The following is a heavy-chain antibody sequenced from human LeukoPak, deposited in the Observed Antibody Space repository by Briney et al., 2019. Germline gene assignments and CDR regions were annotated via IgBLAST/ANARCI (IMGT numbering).Heavy chain of an antibody. D-gene: IGHD6-13*01. CDR3: AKDVGRSSPPFDY. CDR2: ISGSGGST. V-gene: IGHV3-23*01. J-gene: IGHJ4*02. Sequence: PGGSLRLSCAASGFTFSSYAMSWVRQAPGKGLEWVSAISGSGGSTYYADSVKGRFTISRDKSKNTLYLQMNSLGAEDTAVYYCAKDVGRSSPPFDYWGQGTLVTVSS. CDR1: GFTFSSYA.